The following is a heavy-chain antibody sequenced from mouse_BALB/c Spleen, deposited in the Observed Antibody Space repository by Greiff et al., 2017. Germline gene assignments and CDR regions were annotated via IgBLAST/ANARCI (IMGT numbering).Heavy chain of an antibody. Sequence: VQLQQSGAELAKPGASVKMSCKASGYTFTSYWMHWVKQRPGQGLEWIGYINPSSGYTNYNQKFKDKATLTADKSSSTAYMQLSSLTSEDSAVYYCARSHYGSYYAMDYWGQGTSVTVSS. CDR1: GYTFTSYW. CDR2: INPSSGYT. V-gene: IGHV1-7*01. CDR3: ARSHYGSYYAMDY. J-gene: IGHJ4*01. D-gene: IGHD1-2*01.